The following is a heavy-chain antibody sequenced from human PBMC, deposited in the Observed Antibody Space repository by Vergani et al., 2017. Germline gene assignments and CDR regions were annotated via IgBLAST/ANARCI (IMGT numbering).Heavy chain of an antibody. J-gene: IGHJ5*02. Sequence: EVQLVESGGGLVQPGGSLRLSCAASGFTFSSYWMSWVRQAPGKGLEWVANIKQDGSEKYYVDSVKGRFTISRDNAKNSLYLQMNSLRAEDTAVYYCARESMFFDDFWGGYSYGWFDPWGQGTLVTVSS. D-gene: IGHD3-3*01. V-gene: IGHV3-7*01. CDR2: IKQDGSEK. CDR3: ARESMFFDDFWGGYSYGWFDP. CDR1: GFTFSSYW.